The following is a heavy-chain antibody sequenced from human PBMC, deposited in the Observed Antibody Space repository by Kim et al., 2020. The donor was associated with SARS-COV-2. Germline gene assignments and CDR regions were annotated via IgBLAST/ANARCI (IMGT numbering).Heavy chain of an antibody. Sequence: GGSLRLSCAASGFTFSSYGMHWVRQAPGKGLEWVAVISYDGSNKYYADSVKGRFTISRDNSKNTLYLQMNSLRAEDTAVYYCAKYGWAVVTAAIDYYFD. CDR2: ISYDGSNK. J-gene: IGHJ4*01. D-gene: IGHD2-2*02. V-gene: IGHV3-30*18. CDR3: AKYGWAVVTAAIDYYFD. CDR1: GFTFSSYG.